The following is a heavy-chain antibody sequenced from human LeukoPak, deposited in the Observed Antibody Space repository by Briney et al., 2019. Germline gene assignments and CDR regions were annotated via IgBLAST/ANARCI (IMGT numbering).Heavy chain of an antibody. Sequence: ASVKVSCKASGYTFNDYYMHWVRQAPGQGLEWMGWINANSGGTNYAPKFQGRVTMTRDTSISTAYMELSGLRSDDTAVYYCARDFDVRYGGSQGAFDIWGQGTLVAVSS. CDR2: INANSGGT. V-gene: IGHV1-2*02. D-gene: IGHD1-26*01. J-gene: IGHJ3*02. CDR3: ARDFDVRYGGSQGAFDI. CDR1: GYTFNDYY.